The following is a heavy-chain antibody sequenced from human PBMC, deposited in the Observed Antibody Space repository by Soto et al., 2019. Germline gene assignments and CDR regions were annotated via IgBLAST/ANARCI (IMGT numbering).Heavy chain of an antibody. Sequence: TWGSLPVSCAPYVFTFSTYAMIWVRQAPGKGLEWVSAISGSGGSTYYADSVKGRFTISRDNSKNTLYLQMNSLRAEDTAVYYCAKTPGVYSSSSPFDYWGQGTMVTVSS. J-gene: IGHJ4*02. CDR2: ISGSGGST. D-gene: IGHD6-6*01. CDR3: AKTPGVYSSSSPFDY. V-gene: IGHV3-23*01. CDR1: VFTFSTYA.